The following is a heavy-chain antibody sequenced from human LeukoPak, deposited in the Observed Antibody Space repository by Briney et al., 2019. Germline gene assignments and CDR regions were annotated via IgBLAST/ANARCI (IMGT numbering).Heavy chain of an antibody. Sequence: SVKVSCKASGGTFSSYAISWVRQAPGQGLEWTGRIIPIFGTANYAQKFQGRVTITTDESTSTAYMELSSLRSEDTAVYYCARVHRYGSGSYYLDYWGQGTLVTVSS. V-gene: IGHV1-69*05. D-gene: IGHD3-10*01. CDR2: IIPIFGTA. CDR3: ARVHRYGSGSYYLDY. CDR1: GGTFSSYA. J-gene: IGHJ4*02.